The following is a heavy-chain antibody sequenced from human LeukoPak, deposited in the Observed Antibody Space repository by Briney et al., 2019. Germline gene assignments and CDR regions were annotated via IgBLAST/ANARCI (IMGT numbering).Heavy chain of an antibody. Sequence: SETLSLTCAVYGGSFSGYYWSWIRQPPGKGLEWIGEINHSGSTNYNPSLKSRVTISIDASKNQFSLKVTSVTAADTAVYYCATDRSVTMVVDYWGQGTLVTVSS. CDR1: GGSFSGYY. J-gene: IGHJ4*02. D-gene: IGHD3-10*01. CDR2: INHSGST. V-gene: IGHV4-34*01. CDR3: ATDRSVTMVVDY.